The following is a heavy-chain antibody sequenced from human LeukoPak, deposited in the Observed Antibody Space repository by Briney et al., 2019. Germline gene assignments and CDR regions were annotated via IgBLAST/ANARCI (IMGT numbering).Heavy chain of an antibody. V-gene: IGHV4-4*09. Sequence: SETLSLTCTVSGGSISSYYWSWIRQPPGKGLEWIGYIYTSGSTNYNPSLKSRVTISVDTSKNQFSLKLSSVTAADTAVYYCARHRGRDGYNEWGQGTLVTVSS. CDR2: IYTSGST. J-gene: IGHJ4*02. CDR3: ARHRGRDGYNE. CDR1: GGSISSYY. D-gene: IGHD5-24*01.